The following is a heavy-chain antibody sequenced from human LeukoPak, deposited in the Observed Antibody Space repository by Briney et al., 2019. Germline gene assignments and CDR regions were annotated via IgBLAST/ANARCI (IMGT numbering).Heavy chain of an antibody. CDR2: ISYDGSNE. J-gene: IGHJ4*02. CDR1: GFTFSSYV. CDR3: ARTIRGSGSYYITSPDGKLIDY. V-gene: IGHV3-30*04. D-gene: IGHD3-10*01. Sequence: GGSLRLSCAASGFTFSSYVMHWVRQAPGKGLEWVAIISYDGSNEYYADSVKGRFTISRDNSKNTLYLQMNSLRAADTAVYYCARTIRGSGSYYITSPDGKLIDYWGQGTLVTVSS.